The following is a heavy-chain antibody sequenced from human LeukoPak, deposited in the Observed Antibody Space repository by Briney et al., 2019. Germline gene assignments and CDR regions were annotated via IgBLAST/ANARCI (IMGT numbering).Heavy chain of an antibody. CDR3: GRIAINENNGMDV. V-gene: IGHV3-72*01. J-gene: IGHJ6*02. D-gene: IGHD1/OR15-1a*01. CDR2: SRNKASSYTT. Sequence: GGSLRLSCAASGFKFSDHYIDWVRQAPGKGLEWVGRSRNKASSYTTEYAASVEGRLTISRDVSESSLYLQMNSLRTEDTAVYYCGRIAINENNGMDVWGQGTTVTVSS. CDR1: GFKFSDHY.